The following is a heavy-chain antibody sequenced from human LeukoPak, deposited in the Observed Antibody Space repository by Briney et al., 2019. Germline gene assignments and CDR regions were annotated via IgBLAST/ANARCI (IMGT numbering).Heavy chain of an antibody. J-gene: IGHJ4*02. CDR3: ARGPPYYYDSSGYYRFDY. V-gene: IGHV4-34*01. CDR2: INHSGTT. Sequence: PSETLSLTCALYGGSFSGYYWSWVRQPPGKGLEWIGEINHSGTTKYNPSLKSRVTISVDTSKNQFSLKVTSVTAADTAVYYCARGPPYYYDSSGYYRFDYWAQGTLVTVSS. D-gene: IGHD3-22*01. CDR1: GGSFSGYY.